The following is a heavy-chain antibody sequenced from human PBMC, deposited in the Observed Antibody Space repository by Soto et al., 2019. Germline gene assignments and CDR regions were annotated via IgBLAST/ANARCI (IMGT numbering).Heavy chain of an antibody. CDR1: GFTFSSYW. J-gene: IGHJ6*02. CDR2: IKQDGSEK. V-gene: IGHV3-7*01. Sequence: GGSLRLSCAVSGFTFSSYWMSWVRQAPGKGLEWVANIKQDGSEKYYVDSVKGRFTISRDNAKNSLYLQMNSLRAEDTAVYYCARVVSIAARPGYYYYGMDVWGQGTTVTVSS. D-gene: IGHD6-6*01. CDR3: ARVVSIAARPGYYYYGMDV.